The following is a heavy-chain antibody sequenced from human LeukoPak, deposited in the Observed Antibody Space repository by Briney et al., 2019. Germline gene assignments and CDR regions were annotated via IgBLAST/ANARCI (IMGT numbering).Heavy chain of an antibody. V-gene: IGHV4-31*03. CDR2: IYYSGST. Sequence: SETLSLACTVSGGSISSGGYYWSWIRQHPGKGLEWIGYIYYSGSTYYNPSLKSRVTISVDTSKNQFSLKLSSVTAADTAVYYCARARGPRELFFDYWGQGTLVTVSS. J-gene: IGHJ4*02. CDR1: GGSISSGGYY. D-gene: IGHD1-26*01. CDR3: ARARGPRELFFDY.